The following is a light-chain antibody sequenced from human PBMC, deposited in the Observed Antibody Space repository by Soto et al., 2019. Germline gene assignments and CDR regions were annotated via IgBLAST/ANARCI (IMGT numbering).Light chain of an antibody. CDR2: DVS. CDR1: SSDVGGYNY. CDR3: CSYTTSNTRQIV. V-gene: IGLV2-14*03. Sequence: QSALTQPASVSGSPGQSITISCTGTSSDVGGYNYVSWYQHHPGKAPKLMIYDVSNRPSGVSNRFSGSKSGNTASLTFSGLQPEDEADYYCCSYTTSNTRQIVFGTGTKVTVL. J-gene: IGLJ1*01.